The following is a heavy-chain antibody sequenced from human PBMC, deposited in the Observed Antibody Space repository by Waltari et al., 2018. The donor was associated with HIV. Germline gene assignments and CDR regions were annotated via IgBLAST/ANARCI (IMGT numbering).Heavy chain of an antibody. V-gene: IGHV4-39*01. J-gene: IGHJ4*02. CDR1: GGSISSSTYF. CDR2: MYYSGST. CDR3: ARHRDVVGGGY. D-gene: IGHD1-26*01. Sequence: QLQESGPGLVKPLETLSLTCTVSGGSISSSTYFWGWIRQPPGKGLEWIGSMYYSGSTYYNPSLKSRVTISVDTSKNHFSLKLNSVTAADTAVYYCARHRDVVGGGYWGQGTLVTVSS.